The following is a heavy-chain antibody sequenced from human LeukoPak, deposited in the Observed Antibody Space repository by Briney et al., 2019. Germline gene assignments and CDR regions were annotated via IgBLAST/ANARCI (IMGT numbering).Heavy chain of an antibody. CDR3: ARVFLNYYDSSGPPDAFDI. Sequence: GVSVKVSCKASGYTFTSYGISWVRQAPGQGLEWMGWISAYNGNTNYAQKLQGRVTMTTDTSTSTAYMELRSLRSDDTAVYYCARVFLNYYDSSGPPDAFDIWGQGTMVTVSS. V-gene: IGHV1-18*01. CDR1: GYTFTSYG. D-gene: IGHD3-22*01. J-gene: IGHJ3*02. CDR2: ISAYNGNT.